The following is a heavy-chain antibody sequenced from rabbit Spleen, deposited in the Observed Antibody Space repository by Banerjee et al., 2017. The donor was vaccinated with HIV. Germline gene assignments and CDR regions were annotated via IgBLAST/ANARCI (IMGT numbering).Heavy chain of an antibody. Sequence: QSLEESGGDLVKPGASLTLTCTASGFSFSGSYYMCWVRQAPGKGLEWIACIYGGSSGTYYASWAKGRFTISKTSSTTVTLQMTSLTAADTATYFCARSSGWGPNGNDLWGPGTLVTVS. V-gene: IGHV1S40*01. CDR3: ARSSGWGPNGNDL. CDR1: GFSFSGSYY. D-gene: IGHD4-1*01. CDR2: IYGGSSGT. J-gene: IGHJ6*01.